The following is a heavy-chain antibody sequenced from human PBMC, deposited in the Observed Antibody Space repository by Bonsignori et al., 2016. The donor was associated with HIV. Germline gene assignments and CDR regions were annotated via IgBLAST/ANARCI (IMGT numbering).Heavy chain of an antibody. CDR2: IYYSGST. J-gene: IGHJ3*02. V-gene: IGHV4-59*01. Sequence: WIRQPPGKGLEWIGYIYYSGSTNYNPSLKSRVTISVDTSKNQFSLKLSSVTAADTAVYYCATGRYYGSDNYYNVGAFDIWGQGTMVTVSS. D-gene: IGHD3-10*01. CDR3: ATGRYYGSDNYYNVGAFDI.